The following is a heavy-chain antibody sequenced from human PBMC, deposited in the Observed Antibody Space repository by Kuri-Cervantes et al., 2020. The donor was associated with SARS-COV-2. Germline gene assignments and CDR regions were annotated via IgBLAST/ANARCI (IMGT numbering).Heavy chain of an antibody. CDR3: AREITIFGVDGLYNYMDV. D-gene: IGHD3-3*01. J-gene: IGHJ6*03. CDR2: ISRSSYI. V-gene: IGHV3-21*01. CDR1: GLPFNFNSYS. Sequence: GGSLRLSCAASGLPFNFNSYSMNWVRQAPGKGLEWVSSISRSSYIFYADSVKGRFTISRDNAKNSLYLQMNSLRAEDTAVYYCAREITIFGVDGLYNYMDVWGKGTTVTVSS.